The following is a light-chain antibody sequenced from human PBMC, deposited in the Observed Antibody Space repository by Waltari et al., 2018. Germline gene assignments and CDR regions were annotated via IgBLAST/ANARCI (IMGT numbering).Light chain of an antibody. J-gene: IGLJ3*02. V-gene: IGLV4-69*01. Sequence: QLVLTQSPSASPSLRASVKLACTLSSGHSTNITAWHQQQPEKGPRYLMKINSDGSHSKGDQIPVRFSASSAGAEHYLTISSLQAEDEADYYCQTGGHGTWVFGGGTKLTVL. CDR1: SGHSTNI. CDR3: QTGGHGTWV. CDR2: INSDGSH.